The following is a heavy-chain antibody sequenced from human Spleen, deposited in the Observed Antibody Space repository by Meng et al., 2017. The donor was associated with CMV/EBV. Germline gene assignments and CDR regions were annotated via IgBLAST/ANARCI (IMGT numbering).Heavy chain of an antibody. CDR2: VYYSGSN. Sequence: TCTVSDDSINTGDYYWTWIGQPPGKGLEWLEYVYYSGSNYYNPSLKSRITISVDTSKNQFSLKLNYVSAADTAVYYCARGQYGDFEHWGQGTLVTVSS. D-gene: IGHD4-17*01. J-gene: IGHJ1*01. CDR3: ARGQYGDFEH. V-gene: IGHV4-30-4*08. CDR1: DDSINTGDYY.